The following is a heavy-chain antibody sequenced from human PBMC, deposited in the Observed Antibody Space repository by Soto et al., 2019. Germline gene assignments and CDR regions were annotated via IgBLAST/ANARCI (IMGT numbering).Heavy chain of an antibody. CDR3: ASVNGDYVFDY. CDR2: IWFDGSNK. CDR1: GFTFSRYG. J-gene: IGHJ4*02. Sequence: QVHLVESGGGVVQPGTSLRLSCAASGFTFSRYGMHWIRQAPGKGLEWVAIIWFDGSNKNYADSVKGRFTISRDNSKNTLYLEMNSLRAEETAVYYCASVNGDYVFDYWGQGTQVTVSS. D-gene: IGHD4-17*01. V-gene: IGHV3-33*01.